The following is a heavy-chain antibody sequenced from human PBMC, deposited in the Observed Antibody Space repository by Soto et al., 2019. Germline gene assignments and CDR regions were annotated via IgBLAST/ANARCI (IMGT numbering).Heavy chain of an antibody. CDR3: ARTVVVPAAEGDYFDY. J-gene: IGHJ4*02. CDR2: ISSSGSTI. V-gene: IGHV3-11*01. D-gene: IGHD2-2*01. Sequence: GGSLRLSCAASGFTFSDYYMSWIRQAPGKGLEWVSYISSSGSTIYYADSVKGRFTISRDNAKNSLYLQMNSLRAEDTAVYYCARTVVVPAAEGDYFDYWGQGTLVTVSS. CDR1: GFTFSDYY.